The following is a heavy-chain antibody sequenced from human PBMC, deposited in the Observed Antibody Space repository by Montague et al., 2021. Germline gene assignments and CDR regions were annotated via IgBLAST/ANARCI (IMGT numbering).Heavy chain of an antibody. V-gene: IGHV4-39*01. CDR3: ARSLYCIGGSCYSGFDP. Sequence: SETLSLTCTVSGGSISSNSYWWAWIRQPPGKGLEYVGTTFNTGSSYYSPSLKSRVTISVDTSKNQFSLRLSAVTAADTAVYYCARSLYCIGGSCYSGFDPGGQRALVTGSS. D-gene: IGHD2-15*01. CDR1: GGSISSNSYW. J-gene: IGHJ5*02. CDR2: TFNTGSS.